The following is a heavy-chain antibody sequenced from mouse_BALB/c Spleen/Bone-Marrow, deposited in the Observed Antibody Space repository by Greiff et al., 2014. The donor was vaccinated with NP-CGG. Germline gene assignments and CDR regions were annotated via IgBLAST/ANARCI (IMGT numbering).Heavy chain of an antibody. J-gene: IGHJ2*01. CDR3: AREGLGRGY. CDR1: GYTFTSYT. V-gene: IGHV1-4*01. CDR2: INPTSYYT. Sequence: VKLVESGAELARPGASVKMSCKTSGYTFTSYTIYWIKQRPGQGLEWIGYINPTSYYTDYNQKFKDKATLTSDKSSSTAYMQLNSLTSEDSAVYYCAREGLGRGYWGQGTTLTVSS. D-gene: IGHD4-1*01.